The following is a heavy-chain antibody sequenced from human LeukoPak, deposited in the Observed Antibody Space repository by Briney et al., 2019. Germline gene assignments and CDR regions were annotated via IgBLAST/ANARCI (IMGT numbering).Heavy chain of an antibody. CDR1: GASISSHY. J-gene: IGHJ5*02. D-gene: IGHD3-10*01. Sequence: PSETLSLTCTVSGASISSHYWTWIRQPPGKGLEWIGYIYSRGSTIYNPSLKSRVSISVDMSKNQFSLKLTSVTAADTAVYFYARYYYGSGSYYNVAWFDPWGQGTLVTVSS. V-gene: IGHV4-59*11. CDR3: ARYYYGSGSYYNVAWFDP. CDR2: IYSRGST.